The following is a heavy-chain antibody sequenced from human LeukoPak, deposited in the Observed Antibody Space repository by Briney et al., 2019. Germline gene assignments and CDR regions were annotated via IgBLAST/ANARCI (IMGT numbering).Heavy chain of an antibody. CDR3: AKDTNRYSSGWYDY. CDR1: EFSFSTYA. D-gene: IGHD6-19*01. V-gene: IGHV3-30-3*01. CDR2: ISADGNNK. J-gene: IGHJ4*02. Sequence: GGSLRLSCVASEFSFSTYAMHWVRQAPGKGLEWMAIISADGNNKYYADSVRGRFTISRDNSKNTLFLQMTSLRAEDTAVYYCAKDTNRYSSGWYDYWGQGTLVTVSS.